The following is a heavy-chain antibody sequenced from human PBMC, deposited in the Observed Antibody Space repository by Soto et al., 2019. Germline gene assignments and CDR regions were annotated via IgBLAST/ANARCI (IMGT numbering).Heavy chain of an antibody. J-gene: IGHJ6*02. V-gene: IGHV3-33*01. CDR3: ARAQPYYAAPPDDIVLMTDGMDV. Sequence: GGSLRLSCAASGFTFSSYGMHWVRQAPGKGLEWVAVIWYDGSNKYYADSVKGRFTISRDNSKNTLYLQMNSLRAEDTAVYYCARAQPYYAAPPDDIVLMTDGMDVWGQGTTVTVSS. CDR2: IWYDGSNK. D-gene: IGHD2-8*01. CDR1: GFTFSSYG.